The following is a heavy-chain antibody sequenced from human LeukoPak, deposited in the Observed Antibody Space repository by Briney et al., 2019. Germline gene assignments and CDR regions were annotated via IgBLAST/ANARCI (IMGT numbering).Heavy chain of an antibody. CDR1: GGAFSSYA. D-gene: IGHD3-10*01. J-gene: IGHJ6*03. CDR2: IIPIFGTA. V-gene: IGHV1-69*13. Sequence: ASVKLSCKASGGAFSSYANSWVRHAPGPGLELMGGIIPIFGTANYAQKFQGRVTITADESTSTAYMELSSLRSEDTAVYYCARVMVRGVIDYYYMDVWGKGTTVTISS. CDR3: ARVMVRGVIDYYYMDV.